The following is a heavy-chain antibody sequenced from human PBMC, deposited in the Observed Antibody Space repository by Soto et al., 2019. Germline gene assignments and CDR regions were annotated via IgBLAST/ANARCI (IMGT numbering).Heavy chain of an antibody. CDR2: IYYSGST. D-gene: IGHD3-3*01. CDR1: GGSISSYY. CDR3: ARGGWRQIDY. Sequence: SETLSLTCTVSGGSISSYYWSWFRQPPGKGLEWIGYIYYSGSTSYNPSLKSRLSISLETSKKQFSLRLTSVTAADTAVYYCARGGWRQIDYWGQGTLVTVSS. J-gene: IGHJ4*02. V-gene: IGHV4-59*08.